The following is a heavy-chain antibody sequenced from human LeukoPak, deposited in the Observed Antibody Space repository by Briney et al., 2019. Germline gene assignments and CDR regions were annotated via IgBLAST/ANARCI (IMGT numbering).Heavy chain of an antibody. CDR1: GFSLSTDGMC. CDR3: ARSLGYYYYYMDV. J-gene: IGHJ6*03. V-gene: IGHV2-70*01. CDR2: IDWDDDK. Sequence: SGPALVKPTQTLTLTCTFSGFSLSTDGMCVSWIRQPPGEALEWLAHIDWDDDKYYSTSLKTRLTISKDTSKNQVVLTMTNMDPVDTATYFCARSLGYYYYYMDVWGKGTTVTVSS.